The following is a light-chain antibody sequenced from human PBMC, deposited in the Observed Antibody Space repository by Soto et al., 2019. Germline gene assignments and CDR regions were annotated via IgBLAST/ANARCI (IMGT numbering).Light chain of an antibody. J-gene: IGKJ1*01. CDR2: AAS. V-gene: IGKV1-39*01. CDR1: QSINNY. CDR3: QQSYITPWT. Sequence: DIQMTQSPSSLSTSVGDRVTITCRASQSINNYLNWYQHKPGRVPKLLIYAASRLQSGVPSRFSSSGSGTDFTLTISGLQPEDSATYYCQQSYITPWTFGQGTKVEIK.